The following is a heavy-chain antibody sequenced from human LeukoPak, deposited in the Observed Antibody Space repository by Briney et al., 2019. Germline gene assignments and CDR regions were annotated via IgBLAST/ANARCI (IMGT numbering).Heavy chain of an antibody. J-gene: IGHJ5*02. V-gene: IGHV1-69*04. Sequence: SVKVSCKASGGTFSSYAISWVRQAPGQGLEWMGRIIPILGIANYTQKFQGRVTITADKSTSTAYMELSSLRSEDTAVYYCARDQWGRWLPTVSSSNWFDPWGQGTLVTVSS. D-gene: IGHD5-12*01. CDR1: GGTFSSYA. CDR2: IIPILGIA. CDR3: ARDQWGRWLPTVSSSNWFDP.